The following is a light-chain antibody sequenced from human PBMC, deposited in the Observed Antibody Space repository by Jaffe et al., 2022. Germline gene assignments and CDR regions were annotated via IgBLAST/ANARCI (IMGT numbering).Light chain of an antibody. J-gene: IGLJ1*01. CDR3: GTWDNSLSALYV. CDR2: ENN. V-gene: IGLV1-51*02. CDR1: SSNIGNNY. Sequence: QSVLTQPPSVSAAPGQKVTISCSGSSSNIGNNYVSWYQQLTGTAPKLLIYENNKRPSGIPDRFSGSKSGTSATLGITGLQTGDEADYYCGTWDNSLSALYVFGTGTKVTVL.